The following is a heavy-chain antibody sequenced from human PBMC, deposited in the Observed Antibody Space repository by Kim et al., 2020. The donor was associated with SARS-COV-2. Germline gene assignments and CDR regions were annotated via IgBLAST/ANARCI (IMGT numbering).Heavy chain of an antibody. J-gene: IGHJ4*02. V-gene: IGHV4-39*01. D-gene: IGHD2-15*01. Sequence: SETLSLTCSVSGGHINTSPYYWAWIRQPPGKGLEWIGTIYHRGSTYYNPSLKSRVTISVDTSRNQFSLNLASVTAADAAVYYCARRTEAGGYFDFWGQGSPVTVAS. CDR3: ARRTEAGGYFDF. CDR2: IYHRGST. CDR1: GGHINTSPYY.